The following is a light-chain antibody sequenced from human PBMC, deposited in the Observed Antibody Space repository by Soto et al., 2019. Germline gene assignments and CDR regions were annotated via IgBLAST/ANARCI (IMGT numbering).Light chain of an antibody. CDR3: HQYKSYTPYT. Sequence: DIQMTQSPSALSASLGDRVTITCRASHSIDTSLAWYQQRPGKAPNLPIFDASSLASGVPSRFSGGGSGTEFTLTISNLQPDDSGTYYCHQYKSYTPYTIGQGTKVEIK. CDR2: DAS. V-gene: IGKV1-5*01. CDR1: HSIDTS. J-gene: IGKJ2*01.